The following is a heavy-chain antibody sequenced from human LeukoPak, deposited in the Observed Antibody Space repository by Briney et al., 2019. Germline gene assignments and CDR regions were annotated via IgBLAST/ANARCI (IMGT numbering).Heavy chain of an antibody. J-gene: IGHJ4*02. CDR3: ARGSWTAAGY. D-gene: IGHD6-13*01. V-gene: IGHV3-7*01. CDR1: GFTFSTYG. Sequence: GGSLRLSCAASGFTFSTYGMIWVRPAPGKGLEWVASIKPDGSEKYYVDSVKSRFTISRDNAKNSLYLQMNSLRVEDTAVYYCARGSWTAAGYWGQGTLVTVSS. CDR2: IKPDGSEK.